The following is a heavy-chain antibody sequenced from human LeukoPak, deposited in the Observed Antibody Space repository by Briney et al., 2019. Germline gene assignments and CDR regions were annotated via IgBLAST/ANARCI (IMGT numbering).Heavy chain of an antibody. CDR2: IRYDGSNK. J-gene: IGHJ5*02. Sequence: GGSLRLSCAASGFTFSSYGMHWVRQAPGKGLEWVAFIRYDGSNKYYADSVKGRFTISRDNSKNTLYLQMNSLRAEDTAVYYCAKGGYSSGWYKGWFDPWGQGTLVTVSS. V-gene: IGHV3-30*02. CDR3: AKGGYSSGWYKGWFDP. CDR1: GFTFSSYG. D-gene: IGHD6-19*01.